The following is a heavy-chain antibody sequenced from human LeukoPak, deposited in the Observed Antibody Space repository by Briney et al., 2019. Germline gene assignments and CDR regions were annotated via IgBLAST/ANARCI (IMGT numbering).Heavy chain of an antibody. V-gene: IGHV3-23*01. J-gene: IGHJ4*02. D-gene: IGHD6-19*01. CDR2: ISGSGGST. CDR3: AKDIAVAAICGYDY. CDR1: GFTFSSYA. Sequence: GGSLRLSCAASGFTFSSYAMSWVRQAPGKGLEWVSAISGSGGSTYYADSVKGRFTISRDNSKNTLNLQMNSLRAEDTAVYYCAKDIAVAAICGYDYWGQGTLVTVSS.